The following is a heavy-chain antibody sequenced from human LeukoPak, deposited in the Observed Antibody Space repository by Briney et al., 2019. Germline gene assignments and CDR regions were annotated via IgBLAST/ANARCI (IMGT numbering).Heavy chain of an antibody. D-gene: IGHD6-19*01. CDR3: ARGVTGYSSGWDR. Sequence: GGSLRLSCAASGFTFSSYEMNWVRQAPGKGLEWVSSISSSSSYIYYADSVKGRFTISRDNAKNSLYLQMNSLRAEDTAVYYCARGVTGYSSGWDRWGQGTLVTVSS. CDR2: ISSSSSYI. CDR1: GFTFSSYE. J-gene: IGHJ5*02. V-gene: IGHV3-21*01.